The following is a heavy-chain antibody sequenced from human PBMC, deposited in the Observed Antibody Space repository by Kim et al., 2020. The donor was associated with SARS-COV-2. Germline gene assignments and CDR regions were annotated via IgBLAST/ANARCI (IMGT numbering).Heavy chain of an antibody. CDR2: ISSSASTI. J-gene: IGHJ4*02. CDR1: GFIFSDYY. V-gene: IGHV3-11*04. D-gene: IGHD6-13*01. CDR3: ARGGRRVSPDF. Sequence: GGSLRLSCAASGFIFSDYYMSWIRQAPGKGLEWVSYISSSASTISYGDSVKGRFTISRDNAKNSLYLQMNSLRAEDTAVYFCARGGRRVSPDFWGQGTLVTVSS.